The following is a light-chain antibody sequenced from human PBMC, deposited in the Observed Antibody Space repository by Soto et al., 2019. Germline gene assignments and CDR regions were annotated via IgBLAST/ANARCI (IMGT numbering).Light chain of an antibody. J-gene: IGKJ1*01. CDR2: TTS. CDR3: QHYKDYSWT. V-gene: IGKV1-5*03. Sequence: DLHLTQSHSPLSASAGDRITITGRASQSISRWLDWYQQKPGKDPKLLISTTSSLESGVPSRFSGSGSGTEFTLTISSLQPDDFATYYCQHYKDYSWTFGQGTKVEIK. CDR1: QSISRW.